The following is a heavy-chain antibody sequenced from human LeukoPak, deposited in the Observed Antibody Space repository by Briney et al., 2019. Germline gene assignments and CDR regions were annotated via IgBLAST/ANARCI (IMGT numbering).Heavy chain of an antibody. D-gene: IGHD1-26*01. CDR2: IYYSGST. J-gene: IGHJ3*02. Sequence: SETLSLTCTVSGGSISSSSYYWSWIRQPPGKGLEWIGYIYYSGSTSYNPSLKSRVTISVDTSKNQFSLKLSSVTAADTAVYYCAREGARWEPSFSAFDIWGQGTIVTVSS. V-gene: IGHV4-61*01. CDR3: AREGARWEPSFSAFDI. CDR1: GGSISSSSYY.